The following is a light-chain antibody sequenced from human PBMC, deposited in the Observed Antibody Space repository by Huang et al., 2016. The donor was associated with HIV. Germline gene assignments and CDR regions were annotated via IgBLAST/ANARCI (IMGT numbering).Light chain of an antibody. CDR3: QQYHSFPRT. J-gene: IGKJ1*01. Sequence: DIVMTQSPDSLAVPLGERATINCKSSQSILYNSNNKNYLAWYQQKSGQPPKLLIYWASTRESGVPDRFSGSGSGTDFTLTIGSLQAEDVAVYYCQQYHSFPRTFGQGTKVEIK. CDR1: QSILYNSNNKNY. CDR2: WAS. V-gene: IGKV4-1*01.